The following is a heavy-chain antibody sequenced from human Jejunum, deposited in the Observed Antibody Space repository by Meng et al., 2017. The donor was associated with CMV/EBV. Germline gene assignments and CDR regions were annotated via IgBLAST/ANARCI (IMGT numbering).Heavy chain of an antibody. J-gene: IGHJ4*02. CDR1: FNYSW. Sequence: FNYSWMHWVRQAPGKGLVWVSTINADGSSTTYADSVKGRFTISRDNAKNTLYLQMDSLRAEDTAVYYCVRDAGRGHGYNYLGYFDYWGQGTQVTVSS. CDR3: VRDAGRGHGYNYLGYFDY. V-gene: IGHV3-74*01. CDR2: INADGSST. D-gene: IGHD5-24*01.